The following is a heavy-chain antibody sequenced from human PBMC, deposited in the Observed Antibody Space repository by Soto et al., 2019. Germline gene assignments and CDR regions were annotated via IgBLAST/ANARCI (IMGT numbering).Heavy chain of an antibody. Sequence: QVQLVQSGAEVKKPGASVKVSCKASGYTFTSYGISWVRQAPGQGLEWMGWISAYNGNTNYAQKLQGRVTMTTDTSTSTAYMELRSLRSDDTAVYYCARAYYYDGSGYYYYYYYGMDVWGQGTTVTVSS. CDR1: GYTFTSYG. V-gene: IGHV1-18*01. J-gene: IGHJ6*02. D-gene: IGHD3-22*01. CDR2: ISAYNGNT. CDR3: ARAYYYDGSGYYYYYYYGMDV.